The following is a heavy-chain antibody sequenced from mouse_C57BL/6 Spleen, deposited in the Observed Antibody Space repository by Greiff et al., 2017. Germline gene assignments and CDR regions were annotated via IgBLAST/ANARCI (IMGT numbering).Heavy chain of an antibody. D-gene: IGHD1-2*01. Sequence: EVQLQQSGPELVKPGASVKMSCKASGYTFTDYNMHWVKQSHGKSLEWIGYINPNNGVTSYNQKFKGKATLTVNKSSSTAYMELRSLTSEDSAVYYCARGYYGSLRMDYWGQGTSVTVSS. CDR2: INPNNGVT. J-gene: IGHJ4*01. CDR1: GYTFTDYN. V-gene: IGHV1-22*01. CDR3: ARGYYGSLRMDY.